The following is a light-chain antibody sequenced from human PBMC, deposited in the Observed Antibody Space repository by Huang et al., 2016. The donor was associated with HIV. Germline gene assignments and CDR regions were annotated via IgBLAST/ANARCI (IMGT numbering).Light chain of an antibody. J-gene: IGKJ4*01. CDR2: GAS. Sequence: EIVMTQSPATLSVSPGEGADLSCRASQSVSSNLAWYQQKPGQAPRLLIYGASTRATGIPARFGGSGSETEFTLTISSLQSEDFAVYYCQQYNNWPLTFGGGTKVEIK. V-gene: IGKV3D-15*01. CDR1: QSVSSN. CDR3: QQYNNWPLT.